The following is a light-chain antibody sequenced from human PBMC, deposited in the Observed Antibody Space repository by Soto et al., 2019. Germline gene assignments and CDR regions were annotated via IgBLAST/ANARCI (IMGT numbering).Light chain of an antibody. Sequence: EIVLTQSPGTLSLPPGERATLSCRASQSVSSSYLAWYQQKPGQAPRLLIYGASSRATGIPDRFSGSGSGTDFTLTISRLEPEDFAVYYCQQYNNWPLTFGGGTRWIS. CDR3: QQYNNWPLT. V-gene: IGKV3-20*01. CDR1: QSVSSSY. J-gene: IGKJ4*01. CDR2: GAS.